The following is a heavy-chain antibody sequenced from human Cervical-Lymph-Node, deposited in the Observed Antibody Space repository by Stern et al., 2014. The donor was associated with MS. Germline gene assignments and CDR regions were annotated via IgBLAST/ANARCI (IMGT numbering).Heavy chain of an antibody. CDR2: KGNDGSNP. CDR3: ASAYSSSHYYFDY. J-gene: IGHJ4*02. CDR1: GFSFSRYA. Sequence: VQLVESGGGVVQPGRSLRLSCAASGFSFSRYAMHWVRQAPGKGLEWVALKGNDGSNPYYADSVTGRFTISRDNFKNTLYLQMNSLRAEDTAVYYCASAYSSSHYYFDYWGQGTLVTVSS. V-gene: IGHV3-33*01. D-gene: IGHD6-13*01.